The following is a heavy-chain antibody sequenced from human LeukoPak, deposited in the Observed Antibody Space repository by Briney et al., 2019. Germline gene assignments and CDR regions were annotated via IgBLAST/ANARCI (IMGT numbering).Heavy chain of an antibody. Sequence: SVKVSCKASGGTFSNYAIRWVRQAPGQGLEWMGRIIPMFGTTNYAQKFQGRVTITTDESTSTAYMEVSSLRIEDTAVYYCASVTVTTWAPDGHMDVWGKGTTVTVSS. CDR2: IIPMFGTT. CDR3: ASVTVTTWAPDGHMDV. J-gene: IGHJ6*03. V-gene: IGHV1-69*05. D-gene: IGHD4-11*01. CDR1: GGTFSNYA.